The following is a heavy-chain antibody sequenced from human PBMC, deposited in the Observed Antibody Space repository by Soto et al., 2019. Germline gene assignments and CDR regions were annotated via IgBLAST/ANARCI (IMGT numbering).Heavy chain of an antibody. CDR3: ARGATVTTGGFDP. V-gene: IGHV4-61*01. Sequence: QVQLQESGPGLVKPSETLSLTCTVSGGSVSSGSYYWSWIRQPPGKGLEWIGYIYYSGSTNYNPSLKSRVTISVDTSKNQCSLKLSSVTAGDTAVYYCARGATVTTGGFDPWGQGTLVTGSS. CDR2: IYYSGST. J-gene: IGHJ5*02. D-gene: IGHD4-17*01. CDR1: GGSVSSGSYY.